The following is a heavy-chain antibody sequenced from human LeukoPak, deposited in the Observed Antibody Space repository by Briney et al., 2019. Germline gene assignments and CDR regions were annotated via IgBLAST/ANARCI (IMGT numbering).Heavy chain of an antibody. Sequence: PGGSLRLSCAASGFTFSSYWMSWVRQAPGKGLEWVANIKQDGSEKYYVDSVKGRFTISRDNAKNSLYLQMNSLRAEDTAVYYCARDFWGIEGLDHWFDPWGQGTLVTVSS. CDR2: IKQDGSEK. J-gene: IGHJ5*02. CDR3: ARDFWGIEGLDHWFDP. CDR1: GFTFSSYW. D-gene: IGHD3-16*01. V-gene: IGHV3-7*01.